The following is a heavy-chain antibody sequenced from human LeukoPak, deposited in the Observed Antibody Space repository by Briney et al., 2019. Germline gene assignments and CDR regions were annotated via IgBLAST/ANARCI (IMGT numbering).Heavy chain of an antibody. V-gene: IGHV4-30-2*01. D-gene: IGHD3-22*01. CDR2: IYHSGST. CDR1: GGSISSGGYS. J-gene: IGHJ4*02. CDR3: ARHQDYYDSTQNTAFDY. Sequence: PSETLSLTCAVSGGSISSGGYSWSWIRQPPGKGLEWIGYIYHSGSTYYNPSLKSRVTISVDTSKNQFSLKLSSVTAADTAVYYCARHQDYYDSTQNTAFDYWGQGTLVTVSS.